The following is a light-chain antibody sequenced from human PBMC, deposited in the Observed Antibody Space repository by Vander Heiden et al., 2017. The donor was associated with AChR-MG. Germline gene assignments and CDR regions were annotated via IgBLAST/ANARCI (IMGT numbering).Light chain of an antibody. CDR2: KDS. CDR3: QSADSSGTYV. Sequence: SSELTQPPSVSVSPRQTARITCAGAALTEQDAYWYQQKQGQAPVLVIYKDSERPSGIPERFSGASSGTTGTLTSSGVQAEDEADYYCQSADSSGTYVFGTGTKVTVL. J-gene: IGLJ1*01. V-gene: IGLV3-25*03. CDR1: ALTEQD.